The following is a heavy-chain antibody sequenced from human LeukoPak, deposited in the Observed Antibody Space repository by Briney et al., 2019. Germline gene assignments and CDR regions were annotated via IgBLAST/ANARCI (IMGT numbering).Heavy chain of an antibody. CDR3: ARDGNYGGGGEDY. D-gene: IGHD3-16*01. J-gene: IGHJ4*02. CDR1: GGTFSSYA. CDR2: INTNTGNP. V-gene: IGHV7-4-1*02. Sequence: ASVKVSCKTSGGTFSSYAISWVRQAPGQGLEWMGWINTNTGNPTYAQGFTGRFVFSLDTSVSTAYLQISSLKAEDTAVYYCARDGNYGGGGEDYWGQGTLVTVSS.